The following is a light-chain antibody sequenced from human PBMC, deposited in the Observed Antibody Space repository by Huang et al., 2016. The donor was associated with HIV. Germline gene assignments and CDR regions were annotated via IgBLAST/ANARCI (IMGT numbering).Light chain of an antibody. CDR3: QQYNNWLA. CDR2: GAS. CDR1: KPVNSN. J-gene: IGKJ1*01. Sequence: EIVMTQSPATLSVSPGERATLSCRASKPVNSNLAWYQHKPGQAPRLLIYGASTRATGVPARFSGSGSGTKFTLTISSLQSEDFAVYYCQQYNNWLAFGQGTKVEIK. V-gene: IGKV3-15*01.